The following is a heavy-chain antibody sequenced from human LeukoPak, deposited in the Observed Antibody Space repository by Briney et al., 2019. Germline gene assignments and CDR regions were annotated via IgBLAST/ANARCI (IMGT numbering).Heavy chain of an antibody. CDR2: IYYSGTT. CDR3: AREIATSGPGPD. CDR1: GGSISSSSYY. V-gene: IGHV4-39*07. Sequence: KPSETLSLTCTVSGGSISSSSYYWGWIRQPPGKGLEWIGSIYYSGTTYYNPSLKSRVTISVDTSKNQFSLKLSSVTAADTAVYYCAREIATSGPGPDWGQGTLVTVSS. J-gene: IGHJ4*02. D-gene: IGHD3-10*01.